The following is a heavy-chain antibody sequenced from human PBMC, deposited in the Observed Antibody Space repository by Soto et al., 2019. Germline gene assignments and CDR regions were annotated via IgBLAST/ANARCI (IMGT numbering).Heavy chain of an antibody. CDR2: ISYDGSNK. CDR3: AKDRYYDILTGYPSIEYYFDY. V-gene: IGHV3-30*18. J-gene: IGHJ4*02. CDR1: GVVVCSYG. D-gene: IGHD3-9*01. Sequence: GCCQRQSGAEGGVVVCSYGRISIRKAPGKGLEWVAVISYDGSNKYYADSVKGRFTISRDNSKNTLSLQMNSLSAEDTAVYYCAKDRYYDILTGYPSIEYYFDYWGQGTLVTVSS.